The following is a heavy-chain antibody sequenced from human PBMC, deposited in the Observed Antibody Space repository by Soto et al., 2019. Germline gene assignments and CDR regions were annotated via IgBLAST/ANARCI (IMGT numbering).Heavy chain of an antibody. CDR2: MNPNSGNT. D-gene: IGHD6-6*01. Sequence: GASVKVSCKASGYTFTSYDINWVRQATGQGLEWMGWMNPNSGNTGYAQKFQGRVTMTRNTSISTAYMELSSLRSEDTAVYYCARFASSSSDDVNWFDPWGQGTLVTVSS. CDR3: ARFASSSSDDVNWFDP. CDR1: GYTFTSYD. J-gene: IGHJ5*02. V-gene: IGHV1-8*01.